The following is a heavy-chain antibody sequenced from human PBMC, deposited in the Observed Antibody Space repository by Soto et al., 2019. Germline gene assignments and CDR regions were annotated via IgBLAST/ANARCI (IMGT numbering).Heavy chain of an antibody. Sequence: AETLTLTCTVSGGSISSYYWSWIRQPPGKGLEWIGYIYYSGSTNYNPSLKSRVTISVDTSKNQFSLKLSSVTAADTAVYYCARSVVGARGIDYWCHGTLVTVSS. CDR2: IYYSGST. D-gene: IGHD1-26*01. CDR3: ARSVVGARGIDY. CDR1: GGSISSYY. J-gene: IGHJ4*01. V-gene: IGHV4-59*01.